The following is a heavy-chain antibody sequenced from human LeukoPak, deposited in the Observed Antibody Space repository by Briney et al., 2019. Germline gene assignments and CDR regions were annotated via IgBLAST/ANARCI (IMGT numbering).Heavy chain of an antibody. J-gene: IGHJ5*02. Sequence: SETLSLTCTVFGGSISSYYWSWIRQPAGKGLEWIGRIYTSGSTNYNPSLKSRVTMSVDTSKNQFSLKLSSVTAADTAVYYCASSHWGSGWKSWFDPWGQGTLVTVSS. CDR3: ASSHWGSGWKSWFDP. V-gene: IGHV4-4*07. CDR1: GGSISSYY. CDR2: IYTSGST. D-gene: IGHD6-19*01.